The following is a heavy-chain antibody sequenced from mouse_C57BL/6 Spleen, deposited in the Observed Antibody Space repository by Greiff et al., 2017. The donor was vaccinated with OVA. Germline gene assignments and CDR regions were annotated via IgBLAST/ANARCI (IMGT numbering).Heavy chain of an antibody. CDR1: GYTFTSYW. CDR2: IDPNSGGT. D-gene: IGHD2-3*01. V-gene: IGHV1-72*01. CDR3: ARVDGYLYWYFDV. Sequence: VQLVESGAELVKPGASVKLSCKASGYTFTSYWMHWVKQRPGRGLEWIGRIDPNSGGTKYNEKFKSKATLTVDKPSSTAYMQLSSLTSEDSAVYYCARVDGYLYWYFDVWGTGTTVTVSS. J-gene: IGHJ1*03.